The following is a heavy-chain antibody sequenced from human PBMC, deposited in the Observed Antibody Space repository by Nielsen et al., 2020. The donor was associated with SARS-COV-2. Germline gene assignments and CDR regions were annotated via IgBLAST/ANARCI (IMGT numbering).Heavy chain of an antibody. CDR1: GFTFSSYD. CDR3: ARAPPSGYHYDFSGYYGSLDY. Sequence: GSLKISCEASGFTFSSYDMHWVRQATGKGLEWVSTISTAGDTFYLGSVKGRFTISRENAKNSLHLQMNDLRAGDTAVYYCARAPPSGYHYDFSGYYGSLDYWGQGTLVSVSS. V-gene: IGHV3-13*01. D-gene: IGHD3-22*01. CDR2: ISTAGDT. J-gene: IGHJ4*02.